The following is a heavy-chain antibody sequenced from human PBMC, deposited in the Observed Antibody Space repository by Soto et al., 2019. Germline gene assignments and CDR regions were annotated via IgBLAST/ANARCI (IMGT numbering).Heavy chain of an antibody. CDR3: ARVPTGKSGVWNY. Sequence: EEQRVESGGGLVQPGASLRLSCAASGFTFSSYWMHWVRQAPGKGLVWVSRINPGGSITAYADSVKGRFTISRDNAKNTLYLQMNSLRGDDTAVNYCARVPTGKSGVWNYWGQGTLVTVSS. CDR1: GFTFSSYW. D-gene: IGHD2-21*01. V-gene: IGHV3-74*01. J-gene: IGHJ4*02. CDR2: INPGGSIT.